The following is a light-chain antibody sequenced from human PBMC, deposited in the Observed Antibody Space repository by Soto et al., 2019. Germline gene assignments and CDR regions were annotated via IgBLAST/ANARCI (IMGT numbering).Light chain of an antibody. J-gene: IGKJ1*01. V-gene: IGKV3-20*01. CDR1: QSVSSNY. Sequence: EIVMTQSPATLSVSPGERATLSCRSSQSVSSNYLAWYQQKPGQAPRLLIYAASRRATGIPDRFSGSGSGTDFTLTISRLEPEDFAVYYCQRYGSSPPWTFGQGTKVDIK. CDR2: AAS. CDR3: QRYGSSPPWT.